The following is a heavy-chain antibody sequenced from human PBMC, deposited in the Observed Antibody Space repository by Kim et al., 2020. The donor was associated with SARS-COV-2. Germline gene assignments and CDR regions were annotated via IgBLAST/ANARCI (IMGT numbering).Heavy chain of an antibody. V-gene: IGHV4-34*01. J-gene: IGHJ4*02. CDR1: GGSFSGYY. Sequence: SETLSLTCAVYGGSFSGYYWSWIRQPPGKGLEWIGEINHSGSTNYNPSLKSRVTISVDTSKNQFSLKLSSVTAADTAVYYCARGAASAFDYWGQGTLVTVSS. CDR3: ARGAASAFDY. D-gene: IGHD6-13*01. CDR2: INHSGST.